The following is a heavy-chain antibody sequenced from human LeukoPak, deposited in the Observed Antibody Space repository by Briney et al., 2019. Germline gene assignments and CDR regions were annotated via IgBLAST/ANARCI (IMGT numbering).Heavy chain of an antibody. Sequence: SETLSLTCTVSGGSISSHYWTWIRQSPVKGLEWIGDISNSGSTSYNPSLKSRVTISIDTSKNQLSLKLSSVTAADMAVYYCGRDALVGYFSYYYMDVWGKGATVTVSS. CDR1: GGSISSHY. CDR2: ISNSGST. J-gene: IGHJ6*03. D-gene: IGHD2-15*01. V-gene: IGHV4-59*11. CDR3: GRDALVGYFSYYYMDV.